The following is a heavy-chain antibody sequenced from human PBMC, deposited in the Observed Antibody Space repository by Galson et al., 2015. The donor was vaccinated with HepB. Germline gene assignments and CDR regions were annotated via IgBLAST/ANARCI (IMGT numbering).Heavy chain of an antibody. V-gene: IGHV4-59*01. J-gene: IGHJ5*02. CDR1: GGSISSYY. D-gene: IGHD6-13*01. Sequence: SETLSLTCTVSGGSISSYYWSWIRQPPGKGLEWIGYIYYSGSTNYNPSLKSRVTISVDTSKNQFSLKLSSVTAADTAVYYCARGSRSSSWSREGWFDPWGQGTLVTVSS. CDR2: IYYSGST. CDR3: ARGSRSSSWSREGWFDP.